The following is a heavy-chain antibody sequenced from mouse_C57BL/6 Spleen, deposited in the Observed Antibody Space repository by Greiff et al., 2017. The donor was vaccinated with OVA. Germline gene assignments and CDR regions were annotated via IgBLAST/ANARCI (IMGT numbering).Heavy chain of an antibody. CDR1: GFTFSDSG. CDR3: ARSYYYGSSPDY. V-gene: IGHV5-17*01. Sequence: DVMLVESGGGLVKPGGSLKLSCAASGFTFSDSGMHWVRQAPEKGLEWVAYISSGSSTIYYADTVKGRFTISRDNAKNTLFLQMTSLRSEDTAMYYCARSYYYGSSPDYWGQGTTLTVSS. CDR2: ISSGSSTI. J-gene: IGHJ2*01. D-gene: IGHD1-1*01.